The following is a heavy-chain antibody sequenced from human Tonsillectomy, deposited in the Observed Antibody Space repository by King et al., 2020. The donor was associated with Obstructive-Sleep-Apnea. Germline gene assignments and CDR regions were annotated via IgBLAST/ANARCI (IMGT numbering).Heavy chain of an antibody. CDR3: ARHYSTGYYHFDY. Sequence: QLQESGPGLVKPSETLSLTCTVSGGSISSYYWSWIRQPPGKGLEWIGYIYYSGSTNYNPSLKSRGTISVDTSKNQFSLKLSSVTAADTAVYYCARHYSTGYYHFDYWGQGTLVTVSS. CDR2: IYYSGST. CDR1: GGSISSYY. D-gene: IGHD3-22*01. V-gene: IGHV4-59*08. J-gene: IGHJ4*02.